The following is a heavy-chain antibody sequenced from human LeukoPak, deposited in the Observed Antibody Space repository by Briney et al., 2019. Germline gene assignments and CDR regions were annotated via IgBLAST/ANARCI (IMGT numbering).Heavy chain of an antibody. V-gene: IGHV3-21*01. D-gene: IGHD6-13*01. CDR3: ARARRYSSSWYWFDY. CDR2: ISSSSSYI. J-gene: IGHJ4*02. Sequence: PGGSLRLSCAASGFTFSSYSMNWVRQAPGKGLEWVSSISSSSSYIYYADSVKGRFTIPRDNAQNSLYLQMNSLRAEDTAVYYCARARRYSSSWYWFDYWGQGTLVTVSS. CDR1: GFTFSSYS.